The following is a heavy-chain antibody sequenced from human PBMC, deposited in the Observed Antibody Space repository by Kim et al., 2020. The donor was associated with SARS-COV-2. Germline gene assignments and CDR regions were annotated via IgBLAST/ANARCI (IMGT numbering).Heavy chain of an antibody. J-gene: IGHJ6*02. CDR1: DFTVSTYY. CDR3: ARVEGFGDQRVGMDV. V-gene: IGHV3-53*01. CDR2: ISSGGTT. Sequence: GGSLRLSCAASDFTVSTYYMTWVRQGPGKGLEWVSFISSGGTTYYADSVKGRFTISRDNSKNTLYLEMNSLRAEDTAVYYCARVEGFGDQRVGMDVWGQGTTVTVSS. D-gene: IGHD3-10*01.